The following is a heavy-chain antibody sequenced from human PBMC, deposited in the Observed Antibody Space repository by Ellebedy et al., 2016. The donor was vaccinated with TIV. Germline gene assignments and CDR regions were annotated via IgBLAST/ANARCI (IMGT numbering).Heavy chain of an antibody. J-gene: IGHJ4*02. CDR1: GFTFSSYW. Sequence: GGSLRLXCAASGFTFSSYWMHWVRQAPGKGLVWVSRINSDGSSTSYADSVKGRFTISRDNAKNTLYLQMNSLRAEDTAVYYCARAYSGSYSDYWGQGTLVTVSS. D-gene: IGHD1-26*01. CDR2: INSDGSST. CDR3: ARAYSGSYSDY. V-gene: IGHV3-74*01.